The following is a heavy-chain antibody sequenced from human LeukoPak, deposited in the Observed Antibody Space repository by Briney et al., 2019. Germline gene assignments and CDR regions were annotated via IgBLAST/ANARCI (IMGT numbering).Heavy chain of an antibody. CDR2: MNPNSGNT. CDR1: GYTFTSYD. J-gene: IGHJ4*02. CDR3: ARAARIAAAWGLGY. V-gene: IGHV1-8*01. D-gene: IGHD6-13*01. Sequence: ASVKVSCKASGYTFTSYDINWVRQATGQGLEWMGWMNPNSGNTGYAQKFQGRVTMTRNTSISTAYMELSSLRSEDTAVYYCARAARIAAAWGLGYWGQGTLVTVSS.